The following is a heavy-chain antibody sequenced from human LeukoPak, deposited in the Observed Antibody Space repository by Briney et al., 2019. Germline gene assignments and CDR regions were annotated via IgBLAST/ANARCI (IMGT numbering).Heavy chain of an antibody. V-gene: IGHV3-23*01. CDR2: ISGSGGST. J-gene: IGHJ4*02. D-gene: IGHD2-15*01. CDR1: GFTFSSYA. Sequence: GGSLRLSCAASGFTFSSYAMSWVRQAPGKGLEWVSAISGSGGSTYYADSVKGRFTISRDNSKNTLYLQMNSLRAEDTAVYYCAKFPGGSCYPPLVYWGQGTLVTVSS. CDR3: AKFPGGSCYPPLVY.